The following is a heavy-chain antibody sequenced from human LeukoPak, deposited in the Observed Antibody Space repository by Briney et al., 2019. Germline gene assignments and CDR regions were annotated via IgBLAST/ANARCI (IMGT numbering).Heavy chain of an antibody. CDR2: IYPGHSDT. V-gene: IGHV5-51*01. CDR1: GYILTNNW. D-gene: IGHD5-24*01. J-gene: IGHJ4*02. Sequence: SGESLKISCKVSGYILTNNWIGWVRQVPGKGLEWMGLIYPGHSDTKYSPSFQGQVTFSVDKSINTAYLHWSSLQASDTARYFCAMFGYTSSLDYWGQGTRVTVSS. CDR3: AMFGYTSSLDY.